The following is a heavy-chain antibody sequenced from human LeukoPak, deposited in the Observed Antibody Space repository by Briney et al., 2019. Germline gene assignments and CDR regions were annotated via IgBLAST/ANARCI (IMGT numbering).Heavy chain of an antibody. J-gene: IGHJ6*02. D-gene: IGHD2-2*01. Sequence: GGSLRLSCAASGFTFSNYWMHWVRQPPGKGLVWVSRVNRDGSFTSYAGSVKGRFTISRDNAKNTLYLQMNSLRAEDTAVYYCVRVLPAARMDVWGQGTTVTVSS. CDR3: VRVLPAARMDV. CDR1: GFTFSNYW. CDR2: VNRDGSFT. V-gene: IGHV3-74*01.